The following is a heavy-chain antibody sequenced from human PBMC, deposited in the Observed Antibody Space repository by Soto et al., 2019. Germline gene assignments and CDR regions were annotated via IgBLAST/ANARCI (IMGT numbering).Heavy chain of an antibody. CDR2: IIPIFGTA. D-gene: IGHD3-22*01. CDR3: ARTYYYDSSGYSNYYYYGMDV. V-gene: IGHV1-69*13. Sequence: SVKVSCKASGVTFSSYAISWVRQAPGQGLEWMGGIIPIFGTANYAQKFQGRVTITADESTSTAYMELSSLRSEDTAVYYCARTYYYDSSGYSNYYYYGMDVWGQGTTVTVSS. J-gene: IGHJ6*02. CDR1: GVTFSSYA.